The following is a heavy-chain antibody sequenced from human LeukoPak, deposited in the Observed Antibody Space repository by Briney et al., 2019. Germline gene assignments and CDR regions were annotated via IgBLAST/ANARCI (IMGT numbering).Heavy chain of an antibody. CDR1: GGSFSGYY. CDR2: INHSGST. V-gene: IGHV4-34*01. Sequence: SETLSLTCTVYGGSFSGYYWSWIRQPPGKGLEWIGEINHSGSTNYNPSLKSRVTISVDTSKNQFSLKLSSVTAADTAVYYCARGARYDYVWGSYCPLAMDVWGKGTTVTVSS. J-gene: IGHJ6*03. D-gene: IGHD3-16*01. CDR3: ARGARYDYVWGSYCPLAMDV.